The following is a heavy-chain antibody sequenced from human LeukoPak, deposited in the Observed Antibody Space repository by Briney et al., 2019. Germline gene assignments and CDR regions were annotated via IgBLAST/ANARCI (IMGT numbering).Heavy chain of an antibody. CDR2: INHSGST. J-gene: IGHJ4*02. CDR1: GGSFSGYY. CDR3: ARGHNFDFWSGTFKFDY. Sequence: SETLSLTCAVYGGSFSGYYWSWIRQPPGKGLEWIGEINHSGSTNYNPSLKSRVTISVDTSKNKFSLKLSSVTAAETAVYYCARGHNFDFWSGTFKFDYWGQGTLVTVSS. V-gene: IGHV4-34*01. D-gene: IGHD3-3*01.